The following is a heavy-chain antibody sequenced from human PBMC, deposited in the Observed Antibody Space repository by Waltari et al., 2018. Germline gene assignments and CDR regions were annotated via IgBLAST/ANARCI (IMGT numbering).Heavy chain of an antibody. CDR1: GYTSTHHT. CDR2: LNFGDGNT. J-gene: IGHJ6*02. Sequence: QVQLVQSGAEVKKAGASVKVPCKASGYTSTHHTMHWVRKAPGQRPEWMGWLNFGDGNTKYSQKFQGRVTITRDTNARTAYMELSSLRSEDTAVYYCARGGSYYYDSTGYVPPGYYYYGMDVWGQGTTVTVSS. V-gene: IGHV1-3*01. CDR3: ARGGSYYYDSTGYVPPGYYYYGMDV. D-gene: IGHD3-22*01.